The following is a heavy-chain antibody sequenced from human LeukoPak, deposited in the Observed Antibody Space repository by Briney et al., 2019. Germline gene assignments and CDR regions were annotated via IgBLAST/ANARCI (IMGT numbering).Heavy chain of an antibody. CDR1: GYTFTSYY. V-gene: IGHV1-46*01. CDR3: AKDLARRGLYSSSSDYYYMDV. D-gene: IGHD6-6*01. CDR2: INPSGGST. J-gene: IGHJ6*03. Sequence: ASVKVSCKAPGYTFTSYYMHWVRQAPGQGLEWMGTINPSGGSTSYAQKFQGRVTMTRDTSTSTVYMELSSLRSEDTAVYYCAKDLARRGLYSSSSDYYYMDVWGKGTTVTVSS.